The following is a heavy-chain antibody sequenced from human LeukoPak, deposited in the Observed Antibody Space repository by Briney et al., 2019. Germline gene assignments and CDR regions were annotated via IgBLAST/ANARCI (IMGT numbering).Heavy chain of an antibody. V-gene: IGHV1-3*01. CDR3: ARSDYYDSSGLFDY. Sequence: ASVTVSCKASGYTFTGYYMHWVRQAPGQRLEWMGWINAGNGNTKYSQKFQGRVTITRDTSASTAYMELSSLRSEDTAVYHCARSDYYDSSGLFDYWGQGTLVTVSS. D-gene: IGHD3-22*01. CDR2: INAGNGNT. CDR1: GYTFTGYY. J-gene: IGHJ4*02.